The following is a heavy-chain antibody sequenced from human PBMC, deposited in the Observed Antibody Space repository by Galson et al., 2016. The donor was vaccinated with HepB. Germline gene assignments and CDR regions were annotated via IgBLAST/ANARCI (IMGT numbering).Heavy chain of an antibody. CDR2: IAPGSTYT. CDR3: ARVVTPMAAANRGFGS. Sequence: SLRLSCAASGFTFNMYTMTWVRQAPGTGLEWVSSIAPGSTYTKFADAVKGRFTLSSDDAENSLYLHMNSLRAEDTAFYYCARVVTPMAAANRGFGSWGQGTQVVVSS. V-gene: IGHV3-21*01. CDR1: GFTFNMYT. J-gene: IGHJ5*02. D-gene: IGHD6-13*01.